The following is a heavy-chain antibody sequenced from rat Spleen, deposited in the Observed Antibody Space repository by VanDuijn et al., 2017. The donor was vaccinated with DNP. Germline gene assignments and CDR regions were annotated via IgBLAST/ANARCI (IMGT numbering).Heavy chain of an antibody. CDR2: ISTGGDNT. Sequence: EVQLVESGGGLVQPGRSLKLSCAASGFIFSYYDMAWVRQAPTKGLEWVASISTGGDNTYFRDAVRSRFTISVDNAKKTQYLHMDSLRSDDTATYYCTKFTDYWGQGVMVTVSS. CDR3: TKFTDY. J-gene: IGHJ2*01. CDR1: GFIFSYYD. V-gene: IGHV5S23*01.